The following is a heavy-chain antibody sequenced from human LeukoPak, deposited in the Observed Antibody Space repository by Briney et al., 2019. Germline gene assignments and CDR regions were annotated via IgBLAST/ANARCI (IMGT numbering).Heavy chain of an antibody. CDR1: GFTFSSYA. Sequence: RSLRLSCAASGFTFSSYAVHWVRQAPGKGLEWVALITYDGSNKYYADSVKGRFTISRDNSKNTLYLQINSLRVEDTAVYYCASNLPAPDVWGQGTTVTVSS. CDR2: ITYDGSNK. J-gene: IGHJ6*02. V-gene: IGHV3-30-3*01. CDR3: ASNLPAPDV.